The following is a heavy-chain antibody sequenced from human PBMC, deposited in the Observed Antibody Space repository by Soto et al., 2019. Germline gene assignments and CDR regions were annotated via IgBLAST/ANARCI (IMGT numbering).Heavy chain of an antibody. CDR3: TTDLPDNWFDP. V-gene: IGHV3-15*01. J-gene: IGHJ5*02. Sequence: GGSLRLSYAASGFIFTNAWLNWVRQAPGKGLEWVGRIKSLSVGGTTDYAASVRGRFTISRDDAKNTVFLQMSSLKIEDTAVYFCTTDLPDNWFDPWGQGTLVTVSS. CDR1: GFIFTNAW. CDR2: IKSLSVGGTT.